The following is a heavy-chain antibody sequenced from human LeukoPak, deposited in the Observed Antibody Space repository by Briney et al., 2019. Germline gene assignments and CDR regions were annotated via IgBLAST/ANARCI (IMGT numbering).Heavy chain of an antibody. Sequence: SQTLSLTCTVSGGSISSGGYYWSWIRQHPGKGLEWIGYIYYSGCTYYNPSLKSRVTISVDTSKNQFSLKLSSVTAADTAVYYCARVDTAMVTWNWFDPWGQGTLVTVSS. J-gene: IGHJ5*02. V-gene: IGHV4-31*03. CDR1: GGSISSGGYY. CDR2: IYYSGCT. CDR3: ARVDTAMVTWNWFDP. D-gene: IGHD5-18*01.